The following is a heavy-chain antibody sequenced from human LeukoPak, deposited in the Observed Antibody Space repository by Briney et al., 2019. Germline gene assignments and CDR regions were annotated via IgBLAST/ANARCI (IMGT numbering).Heavy chain of an antibody. J-gene: IGHJ5*02. CDR1: GFTFSAYW. CDR3: TRDFPTSMGS. Sequence: GGSLRVSCAASGFTFSAYWMSWVRQAPGRGPEWVANIRNDANEKNYMDSVTGRFTISRDNAKNTLYLHMNSLRVDDTAVYYCTRDFPTSMGSWGRGTLVTV. CDR2: IRNDANEK. V-gene: IGHV3-7*01. D-gene: IGHD2/OR15-2a*01.